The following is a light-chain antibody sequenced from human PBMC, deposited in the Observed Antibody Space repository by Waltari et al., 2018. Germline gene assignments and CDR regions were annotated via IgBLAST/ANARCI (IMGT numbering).Light chain of an antibody. CDR3: QQYGRSPFT. CDR1: QSVSSNF. Sequence: EIVLTQSPDTLSLSPGDSATISCRASQSVSSNFLAWYQHPPGQAPRLLMYGVSHRATGVPDRFSGSGSATDFTLTISSLEPGDFAVYYCQQYGRSPFTFGPGTKLDI. J-gene: IGKJ3*01. CDR2: GVS. V-gene: IGKV3-20*01.